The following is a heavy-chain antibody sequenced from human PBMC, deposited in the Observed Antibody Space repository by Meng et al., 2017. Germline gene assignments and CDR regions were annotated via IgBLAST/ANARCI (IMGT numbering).Heavy chain of an antibody. D-gene: IGHD3-22*01. V-gene: IGHV4-38-2*01. J-gene: IGHJ4*02. Sequence: SQTLSLTCAVSGYSISSGYYWGWIRQPPGKGLEWIGEIYHTGSTFHNPSLGRRVTISVEKSKNQFFLRLSSVTAADTAVYFCASNDYYDSGSAYWGQGSLVTVSS. CDR1: GYSISSGYY. CDR2: IYHTGST. CDR3: ASNDYYDSGSAY.